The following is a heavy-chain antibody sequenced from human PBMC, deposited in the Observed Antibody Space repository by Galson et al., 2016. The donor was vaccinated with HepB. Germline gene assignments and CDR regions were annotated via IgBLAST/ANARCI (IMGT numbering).Heavy chain of an antibody. CDR2: IKQDGNEK. CDR3: ARKGGIYSPWGY. Sequence: SLRLSCAASGFTFSNYWMSWVRQAPRKGLEWVANIKQDGNEKYYVDSVKGRFTISRDNAKNSMYLQMNSLRAEDTAVYYCARKGGIYSPWGYWGQGTLVTVSS. J-gene: IGHJ4*02. D-gene: IGHD3-10*01. CDR1: GFTFSNYW. V-gene: IGHV3-7*03.